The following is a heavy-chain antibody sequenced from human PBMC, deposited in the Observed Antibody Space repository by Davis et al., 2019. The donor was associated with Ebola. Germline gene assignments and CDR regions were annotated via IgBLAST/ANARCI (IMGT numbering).Heavy chain of an antibody. CDR2: IFRTGTT. Sequence: MPSETLSLTCTVSGGSIRSSSHYWGWIRQPPGKGLEWMGSIFRTGTTSYNPSLKSRVTISVDTSKNHFSLKLSSVTAADTAVYYCARRGPYYDSSGYYYLFDYWGQGTLVTVSS. J-gene: IGHJ4*02. V-gene: IGHV4-39*02. CDR3: ARRGPYYDSSGYYYLFDY. D-gene: IGHD3-22*01. CDR1: GGSIRSSSHY.